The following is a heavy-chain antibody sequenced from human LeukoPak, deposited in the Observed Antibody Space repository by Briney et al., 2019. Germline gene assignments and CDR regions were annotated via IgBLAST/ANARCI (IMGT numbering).Heavy chain of an antibody. CDR2: INSDGSSR. J-gene: IGHJ5*02. CDR1: AFTFSSYW. CDR3: ARGLAVAGSSWFDP. V-gene: IGHV3-74*01. Sequence: GGSLRLSCAASAFTFSSYWMHWVRQVPGKGLVWVSRINSDGSSRSYVDSVMGRFTISRDNAKNTLYLQLDSLRAEDTAVYYCARGLAVAGSSWFDPWGQGTLVSVSS. D-gene: IGHD6-19*01.